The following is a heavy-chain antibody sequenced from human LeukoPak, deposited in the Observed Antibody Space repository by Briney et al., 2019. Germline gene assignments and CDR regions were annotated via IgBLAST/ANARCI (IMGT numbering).Heavy chain of an antibody. V-gene: IGHV3-23*01. D-gene: IGHD3-10*01. CDR3: AKDMGSGSTMVRGAAY. CDR2: ISGSGGST. Sequence: GGSLRLSCAASGFTVSSNYMSWVRQAPGKGLEWVSAISGSGGSTYYADSVKGRFTISRDNSKNSLYLQMNSLRAEDTALYYCAKDMGSGSTMVRGAAYWGQGTLVTVSS. CDR1: GFTVSSNY. J-gene: IGHJ4*02.